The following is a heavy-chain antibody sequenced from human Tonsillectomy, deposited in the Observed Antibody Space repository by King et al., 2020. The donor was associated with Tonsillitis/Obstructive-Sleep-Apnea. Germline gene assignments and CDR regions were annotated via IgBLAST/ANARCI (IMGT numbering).Heavy chain of an antibody. CDR3: ARDRRYCSSTSCYDQFDY. V-gene: IGHV3-33*01. CDR2: IWYDGSNK. CDR1: GFTFSSYG. D-gene: IGHD2-2*01. J-gene: IGHJ4*02. Sequence: HVQLVESGGGVVQPGRSLRLSCAASGFTFSSYGVHWVRQAPGKGLEWVAVIWYDGSNKYYGDSVKGRFTISRDNSKNTLYLQMNSLRAEETAVYYCARDRRYCSSTSCYDQFDYWGQGTLVTVSS.